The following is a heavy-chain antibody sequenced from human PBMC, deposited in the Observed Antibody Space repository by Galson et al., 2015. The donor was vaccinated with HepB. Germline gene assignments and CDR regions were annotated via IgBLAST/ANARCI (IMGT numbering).Heavy chain of an antibody. V-gene: IGHV3-7*01. CDR1: GFTFSSYW. CDR3: ARGLYSSSWYYFTGGSYYYGMDV. D-gene: IGHD6-13*01. J-gene: IGHJ6*02. Sequence: SLRLSCAASGFTFSSYWMSWVRQAPGKGLEWVANIKQDGSEKYYVDSVKGRFTISRDNAKNSLYLQMNSLRAEDTAVYYCARGLYSSSWYYFTGGSYYYGMDVWGQGTTVTVSS. CDR2: IKQDGSEK.